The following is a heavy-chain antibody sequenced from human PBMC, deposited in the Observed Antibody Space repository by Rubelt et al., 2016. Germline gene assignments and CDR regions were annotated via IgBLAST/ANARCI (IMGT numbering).Heavy chain of an antibody. CDR2: IHYSGST. CDR3: ARVASHCGGDCYPEY. J-gene: IGHJ4*02. D-gene: IGHD2-21*02. CDR1: GVSISVSSYY. V-gene: IGHV4-61*01. Sequence: QLQLQESGPGLVKPSETLSLTCTVSGVSISVSSYYWTWIRQPPGKGLEWIGYIHYSGSTNSNPSLTRPVTISVATSKKQFSLGLSSWTAAETAVYYGARVASHCGGDCYPEYWGQGTLVTVFS.